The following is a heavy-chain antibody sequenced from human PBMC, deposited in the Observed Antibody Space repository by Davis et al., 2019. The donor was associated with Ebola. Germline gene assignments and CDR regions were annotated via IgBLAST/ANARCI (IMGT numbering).Heavy chain of an antibody. J-gene: IGHJ3*02. V-gene: IGHV1-46*03. D-gene: IGHD5-12*01. CDR3: TTPGGQDSGYDVFEI. CDR2: INPNDGRT. Sequence: AASVKVSCQASGYTFNSYGINWVRQAPGQALPWLCMINPNDGRTIYAQKFQGRVTVTRDTFTTTVYMELRNLRSEDTALYYCTTPGGQDSGYDVFEIWGKGTMVTVSS. CDR1: GYTFNSYG.